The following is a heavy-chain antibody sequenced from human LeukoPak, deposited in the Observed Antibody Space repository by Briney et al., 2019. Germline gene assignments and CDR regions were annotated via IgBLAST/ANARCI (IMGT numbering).Heavy chain of an antibody. CDR3: ARDRSSSSLDNWFDP. Sequence: GGSLRLSCAASGFTFSSYWMHWVRQAPGKGLVWVSRINSDGSSTSYADSVKGRFTISRDTAKNTLYLQMNSLRAEDTAVYYCARDRSSSSLDNWFDPWAREPWSPSPQ. D-gene: IGHD6-6*01. CDR2: INSDGSST. CDR1: GFTFSSYW. J-gene: IGHJ5*02. V-gene: IGHV3-74*01.